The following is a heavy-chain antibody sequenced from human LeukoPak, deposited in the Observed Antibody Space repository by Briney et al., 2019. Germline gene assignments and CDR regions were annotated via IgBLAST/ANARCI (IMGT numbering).Heavy chain of an antibody. CDR3: ASQYCSSIRCYVRQQLVLGHY. CDR1: GFTFSTYG. Sequence: SGGSLRLSCAASGFTFSTYGMHWVRQAPGKGLEWVAVIWYDGSNKYYADSVKGRFTISRDNSKNTLYLQMNSLRAEDTAVYYCASQYCSSIRCYVRQQLVLGHYWGQGTLVTVSS. J-gene: IGHJ4*02. CDR2: IWYDGSNK. V-gene: IGHV3-33*01. D-gene: IGHD2-2*01.